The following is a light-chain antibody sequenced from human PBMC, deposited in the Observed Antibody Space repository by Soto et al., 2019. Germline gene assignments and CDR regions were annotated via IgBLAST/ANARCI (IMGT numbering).Light chain of an antibody. CDR3: QQYGSSPIT. Sequence: EIVMTQSPAILSVSPGERATLSCRASQSVSSNLGWYQQKPGQAPRLLIHGASSRATGIPDRISGSGSGTDFTLTISRLEPEDFAVYYCQQYGSSPITFGQGTRLEIK. J-gene: IGKJ5*01. CDR2: GAS. V-gene: IGKV3-20*01. CDR1: QSVSSN.